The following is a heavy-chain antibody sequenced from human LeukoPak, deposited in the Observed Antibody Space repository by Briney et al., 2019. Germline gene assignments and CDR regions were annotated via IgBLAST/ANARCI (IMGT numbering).Heavy chain of an antibody. D-gene: IGHD3-10*01. CDR1: GGSISSYY. Sequence: SETLSLTCPVSGGSISSYYWSWIRQPAGKGLEWIGRIHTSGSTNYNASLKSRVTMSVDTSKNQFSLKLSSVTAADTAVYYCARDTYYYGSKSLSFDYWDQGTLVTVSS. V-gene: IGHV4-4*07. J-gene: IGHJ4*02. CDR3: ARDTYYYGSKSLSFDY. CDR2: IHTSGST.